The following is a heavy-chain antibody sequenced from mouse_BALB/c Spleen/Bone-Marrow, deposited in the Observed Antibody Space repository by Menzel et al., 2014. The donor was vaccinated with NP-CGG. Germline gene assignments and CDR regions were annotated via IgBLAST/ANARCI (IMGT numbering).Heavy chain of an antibody. V-gene: IGHV1-4*01. CDR1: GYTFTYYT. J-gene: IGHJ3*01. CDR3: AREVYGSWFAY. Sequence: VQLQQSGAELARPGASVKMSCKASGYTFTYYTMYWVKQRPGQGLEWIGYINPNSDYTNYNQKFKDKATLTADKSSSTAYMQLSSLTSDDSAVYYCAREVYGSWFAYWGQGTLVTVSA. CDR2: INPNSDYT. D-gene: IGHD2-2*01.